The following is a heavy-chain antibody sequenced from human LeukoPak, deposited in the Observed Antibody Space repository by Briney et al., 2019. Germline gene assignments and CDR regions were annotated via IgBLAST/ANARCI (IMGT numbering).Heavy chain of an antibody. CDR1: GDSVSSNSAA. J-gene: IGHJ5*02. D-gene: IGHD2-21*01. V-gene: IGHV6-1*01. CDR2: TYYRSKCYN. CDR3: ARDRGPVYCGGDCYTNWFDP. Sequence: SQTLSLTCAISGDSVSSNSAAWNWIRQSPSRGLEWLGRTYYRSKCYNDYAVSVKSRITINPDTPKNQFSLQLNSVTPEDTAVYYCARDRGPVYCGGDCYTNWFDPWGQGTLVTVSS.